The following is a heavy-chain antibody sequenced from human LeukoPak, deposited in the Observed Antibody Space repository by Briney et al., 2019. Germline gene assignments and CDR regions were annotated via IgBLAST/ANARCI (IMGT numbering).Heavy chain of an antibody. CDR3: ATAPPLSWELRYLQH. D-gene: IGHD1-26*01. J-gene: IGHJ1*01. CDR1: GFTFSSYG. V-gene: IGHV3-23*01. Sequence: GGSLRLSCAASGFTFSSYGMSWVRQAPGKGLEWVSAISGSGGSTYYADSVKGRFTISRDNSKNTLYLQMNSLRAEDTAVYYCATAPPLSWELRYLQHWGQGTLVTVSS. CDR2: ISGSGGST.